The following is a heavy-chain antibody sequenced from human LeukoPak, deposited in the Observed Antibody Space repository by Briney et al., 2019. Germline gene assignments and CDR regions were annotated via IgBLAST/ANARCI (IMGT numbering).Heavy chain of an antibody. CDR3: ARDHNTWELPSDY. V-gene: IGHV3-74*01. D-gene: IGHD4-23*01. CDR1: GFTFSSDW. CDR2: INTDGSST. J-gene: IGHJ4*02. Sequence: PGGSLRLSCAASGFTFSSDWMHWVRQAPGKGLVWVSHINTDGSSTGYADSVKGRFTVSRDNAKNTLYLQMNSLRVEDTAVYYCARDHNTWELPSDYWGQGTLVTVSS.